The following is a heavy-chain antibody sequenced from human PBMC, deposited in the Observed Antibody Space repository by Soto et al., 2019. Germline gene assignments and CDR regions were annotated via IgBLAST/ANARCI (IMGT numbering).Heavy chain of an antibody. V-gene: IGHV1-69*13. J-gene: IGHJ4*02. Sequence: SVKVSCKASGGTFSSYAISWVRQAPGQGLEWMGGIIPIFGTANYAQKFQGRVTITADESTSAAYMELSSLRSEDTAVYYCARDHRNYYDSSGYPSFFDYWGQGTLVTVSS. CDR3: ARDHRNYYDSSGYPSFFDY. CDR2: IIPIFGTA. CDR1: GGTFSSYA. D-gene: IGHD3-22*01.